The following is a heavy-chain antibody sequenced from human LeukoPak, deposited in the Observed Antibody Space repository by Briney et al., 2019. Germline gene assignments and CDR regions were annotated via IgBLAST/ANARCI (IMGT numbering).Heavy chain of an antibody. J-gene: IGHJ4*02. D-gene: IGHD3-10*01. CDR2: ISYDGSNK. Sequence: GGSLRLSCAASGFTFSSYGMHWVRQAPGKGLEWVAVISYDGSNKYYADSEKGRFTISRDNSKNTLYLQMNSLRPDTADTAMYHCAKARLRGERYFDYWGQGTLVTVSS. CDR1: GFTFSSYG. CDR3: AKARLRGERYFDY. V-gene: IGHV3-30*18.